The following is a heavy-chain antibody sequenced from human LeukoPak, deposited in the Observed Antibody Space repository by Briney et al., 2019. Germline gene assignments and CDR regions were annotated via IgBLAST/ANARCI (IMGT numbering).Heavy chain of an antibody. CDR1: VYTFTFYY. CDR3: ARDDYDSSRYVDY. D-gene: IGHD3-22*01. Sequence: ASVTVSFTSSVYTFTFYYMHWVRQAPGQGLEWMGCINTNSGGTNYAQKFQGRVTMTRDTSISTAYMDLSRLRSDDTAVYYCARDDYDSSRYVDYWGRGTLVTVSS. J-gene: IGHJ4*02. CDR2: INTNSGGT. V-gene: IGHV1-2*02.